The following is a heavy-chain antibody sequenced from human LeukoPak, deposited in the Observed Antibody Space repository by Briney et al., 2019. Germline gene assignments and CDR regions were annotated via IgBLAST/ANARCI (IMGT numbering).Heavy chain of an antibody. Sequence: SETLSLTCTVSGGSISSSSYYWGWVRQPPGKGLEWIGSIYYSGGTYYNPSLKSRVTISVDTSKNQFSLKLSSVTAADTAVYYCASYAMVRGVTGGWYWGQGTLVTVSS. CDR3: ASYAMVRGVTGGWY. J-gene: IGHJ4*02. D-gene: IGHD3-10*01. CDR2: IYYSGGT. CDR1: GGSISSSSYY. V-gene: IGHV4-39*01.